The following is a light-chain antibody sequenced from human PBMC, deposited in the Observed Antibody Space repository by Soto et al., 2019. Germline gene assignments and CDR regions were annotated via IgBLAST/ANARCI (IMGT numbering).Light chain of an antibody. CDR2: EVT. Sequence: QSALTQPPSASGSPGQSVTISCTGTSSDVGGYNYVSWYQQHPGKAPKLIIYEVTKRPSGVPDRFSGSKSGNTASLTVSGLHTDHDADYYCSSDAGSDNLAFGVGTKLTVL. V-gene: IGLV2-8*01. J-gene: IGLJ2*01. CDR3: SSDAGSDNLA. CDR1: SSDVGGYNY.